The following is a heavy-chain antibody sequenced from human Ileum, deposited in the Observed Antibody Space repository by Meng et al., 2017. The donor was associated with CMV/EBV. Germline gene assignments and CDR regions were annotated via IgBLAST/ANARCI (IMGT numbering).Heavy chain of an antibody. V-gene: IGHV1-18*04. CDR1: GYTFTGYY. CDR2: ISAHNGKT. Sequence: ASVKVSCKASGYTFTGYYIHWVRQAPGQGLEWMGWISAHNGKTNYAQKFQGRVSLTTDTSTSTAYMELRSLRSDDTAVYYCARAPVIIAATLGTFDYWGQGTLVTVSS. CDR3: ARAPVIIAATLGTFDY. D-gene: IGHD2-15*01. J-gene: IGHJ4*02.